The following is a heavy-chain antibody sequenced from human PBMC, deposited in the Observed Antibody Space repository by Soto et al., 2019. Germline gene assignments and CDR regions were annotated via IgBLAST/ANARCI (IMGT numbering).Heavy chain of an antibody. CDR1: GFPFSRYG. Sequence: QVQLLESGGGVVQPGRFLRLSCAASGFPFSRYGMHVVRQAPSKGLEWVAVIWYYGSNKDYEDSVKGRFTISRDNSKTTMYVHMNSRRAEDTAVDYCSRARAECSGLELDYWGQGTLVTVSS. D-gene: IGHD6-19*01. CDR2: IWYYGSNK. CDR3: SRARAECSGLELDY. J-gene: IGHJ4*02. V-gene: IGHV3-33*01.